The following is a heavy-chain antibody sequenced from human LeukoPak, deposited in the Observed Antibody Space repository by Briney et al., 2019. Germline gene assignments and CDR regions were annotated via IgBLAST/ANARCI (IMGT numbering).Heavy chain of an antibody. V-gene: IGHV1-69*05. CDR3: ARGSRSIYDILTGPLDY. Sequence: SVKVSCKASGGTFSSYAISWVRQAPGQGLEWVGGIIPIFGTANYAKKFQGRVTITTDESTSTAYMELSSLRSEDTAVYHCARGSRSIYDILTGPLDYWGQGTLVTVSS. CDR1: GGTFSSYA. D-gene: IGHD3-9*01. CDR2: IIPIFGTA. J-gene: IGHJ4*02.